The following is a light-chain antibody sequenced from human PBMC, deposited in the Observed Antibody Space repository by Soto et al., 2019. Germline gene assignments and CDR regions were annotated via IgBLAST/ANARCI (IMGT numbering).Light chain of an antibody. CDR1: QGITNF. CDR3: QHLNSDAIT. Sequence: DIQLTQSPSFLSASIGDRVTVTCRASQGITNFLGWYQQKPGKAPKLLIYGASTLQSGVPSRFSGRGSGTDFTLTISSLQPEDFGTYYCQHLNSDAITFGQGTRLEIK. CDR2: GAS. J-gene: IGKJ5*01. V-gene: IGKV1-9*01.